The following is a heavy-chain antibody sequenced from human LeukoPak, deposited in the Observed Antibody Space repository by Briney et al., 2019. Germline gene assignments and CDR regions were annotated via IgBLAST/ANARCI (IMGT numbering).Heavy chain of an antibody. CDR3: ARDSRGFHADPRRVEYYYYGMDV. Sequence: KPSETLSLTCSVSGGSISDYYWTWIRQPPGKGLEWIGYIYYSGSTNYNPSLKSRVTISVDTSKNQFSLKLSSVTAADTAVYYCARDSRGFHADPRRVEYYYYGMDVWGQGTTVTVSS. D-gene: IGHD2-15*01. CDR2: IYYSGST. CDR1: GGSISDYY. J-gene: IGHJ6*02. V-gene: IGHV4-59*01.